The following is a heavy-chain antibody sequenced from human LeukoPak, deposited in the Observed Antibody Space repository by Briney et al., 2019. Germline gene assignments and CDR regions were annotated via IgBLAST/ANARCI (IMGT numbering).Heavy chain of an antibody. D-gene: IGHD5-18*01. CDR3: ARGYSYGYLYDAFDI. CDR1: GYRFTGHY. J-gene: IGHJ3*02. Sequence: ASVKVSCKAFGYRFTGHYMHWVRQAPGQGLEWMGWINPNSGGTNYEQKFQGRVTMTRDTSISTAYMEVSSLRFDDTAVYYCARGYSYGYLYDAFDIWGQGTMVTVSS. V-gene: IGHV1-2*02. CDR2: INPNSGGT.